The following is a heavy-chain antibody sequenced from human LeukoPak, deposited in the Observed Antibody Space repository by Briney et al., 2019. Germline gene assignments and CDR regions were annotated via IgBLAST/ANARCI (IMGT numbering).Heavy chain of an antibody. J-gene: IGHJ4*02. CDR1: GFTFSSYG. D-gene: IGHD6-19*01. CDR3: ARVGDSSEGDY. CDR2: ISYDGSNK. Sequence: GGSLRLSCAASGFTFSSYGMHWVRQAPGKGLEWVAVISYDGSNKYYADSVKGRFTISRDNSKNTLYLQMNSLRAEDTAVYYCARVGDSSEGDYWGQGTLVTVSS. V-gene: IGHV3-30*03.